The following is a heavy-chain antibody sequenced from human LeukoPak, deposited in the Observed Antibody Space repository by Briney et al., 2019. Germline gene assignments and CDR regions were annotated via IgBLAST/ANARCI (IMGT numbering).Heavy chain of an antibody. J-gene: IGHJ4*02. CDR3: ARLVGAATDPFDY. V-gene: IGHV4-39*01. Sequence: PSETLSLTCTVSGASISGSRYYWGWIRQPPGKGLEWIGTIYYSGTTYYNPSLKSRVTISIDTSKNQFSLKLSSVTAADTAVCYCARLVGAATDPFDYWGQGTLVTVSS. D-gene: IGHD1-26*01. CDR2: IYYSGTT. CDR1: GASISGSRYY.